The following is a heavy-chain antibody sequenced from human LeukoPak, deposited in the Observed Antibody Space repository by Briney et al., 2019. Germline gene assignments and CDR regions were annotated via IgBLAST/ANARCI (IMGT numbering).Heavy chain of an antibody. V-gene: IGHV3-23*01. CDR1: GFTFSSYV. CDR2: ISDSADST. J-gene: IGHJ4*02. CDR3: ERGVHNSFDY. D-gene: IGHD3-10*01. Sequence: AGSLRLSCAASGFTFSSYVMNWVRQAPGKGLEWVSGISDSADSTHYPDAVKGRLPVHRDNPRNTLYLQMNTLRAEDTAVYYCERGVHNSFDYWGQGTLVNVSS.